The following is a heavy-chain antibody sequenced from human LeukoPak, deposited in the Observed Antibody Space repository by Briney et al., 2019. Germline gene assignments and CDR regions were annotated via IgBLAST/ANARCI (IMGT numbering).Heavy chain of an antibody. D-gene: IGHD1-26*01. CDR1: GGSISSYY. V-gene: IGHV4-4*07. CDR3: ARDRSIVGATSVGDIDY. Sequence: PSETLSLTCTVSGGSISSYYWSWIRQPAGKGLEWIGRIYTSGSTNYNPSLKSRVTMSVDTSKDQFSLKLSSVTAADTAVYYCARDRSIVGATSVGDIDYWGQGTLVTVSS. CDR2: IYTSGST. J-gene: IGHJ4*02.